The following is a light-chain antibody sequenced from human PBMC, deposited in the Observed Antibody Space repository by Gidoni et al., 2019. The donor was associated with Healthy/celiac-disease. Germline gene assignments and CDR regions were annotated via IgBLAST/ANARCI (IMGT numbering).Light chain of an antibody. CDR2: EVS. J-gene: IGLJ3*02. V-gene: IGLV2-23*02. Sequence: QSALTHPASVSGSPGQPITISCTGPSSDVGSYHLVSWYQQHPGKAPKLMIYEVSKRPSGVSNRFSGSKSGNTASLTISGLQAEDEADYYCCSYAGSSTFWVFGGGTKLTVL. CDR3: CSYAGSSTFWV. CDR1: SSDVGSYHL.